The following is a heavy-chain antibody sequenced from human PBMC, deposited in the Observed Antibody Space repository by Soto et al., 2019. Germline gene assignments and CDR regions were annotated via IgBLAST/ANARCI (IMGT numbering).Heavy chain of an antibody. CDR2: IIPIFGSA. Sequence: GASVKVSCKASGGTFSNYAITWVRQAPGQGLEWLGRIIPIFGSANYAQKFQGRVTITADESTTTAYMELSSLRSEDTAVYYCARDLGVGAASDYWGQGTLVTVSS. CDR3: ARDLGVGAASDY. J-gene: IGHJ4*02. D-gene: IGHD1-26*01. CDR1: GGTFSNYA. V-gene: IGHV1-69*13.